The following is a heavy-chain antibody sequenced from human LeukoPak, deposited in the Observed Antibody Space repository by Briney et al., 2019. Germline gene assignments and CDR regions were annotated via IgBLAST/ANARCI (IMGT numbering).Heavy chain of an antibody. CDR2: IYPGDSDT. V-gene: IGHV5-51*01. J-gene: IGHJ6*03. Sequence: GESLKISCKGSGYSFTNYWIARVRQMPGKGLEWMGIIYPGDSDTRFSPSFQGQVTISADKSISTAYLQWSSLKASDTAIYYCARLDDVSYYYYMDVWGKGTTVTISS. D-gene: IGHD2-2*03. CDR3: ARLDDVSYYYYMDV. CDR1: GYSFTNYW.